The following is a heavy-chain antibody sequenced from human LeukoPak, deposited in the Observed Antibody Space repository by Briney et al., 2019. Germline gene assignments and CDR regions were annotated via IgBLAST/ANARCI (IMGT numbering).Heavy chain of an antibody. V-gene: IGHV3-30*18. D-gene: IGHD3-22*01. CDR3: AKVDDYDSSGYYYAEGAFDI. CDR2: ISYDGSNK. J-gene: IGHJ3*02. Sequence: GRSLRLSCAASGFTFSSYGMHWVRQAPGKGLEWVAVISYDGSNKYYADSVKGRFTISRDNSKNTLYLQMNSLRAEDTAVYYCAKVDDYDSSGYYYAEGAFDIWGQGTMVTVSS. CDR1: GFTFSSYG.